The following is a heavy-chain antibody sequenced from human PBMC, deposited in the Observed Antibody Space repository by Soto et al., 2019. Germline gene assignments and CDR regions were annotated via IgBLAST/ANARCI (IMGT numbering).Heavy chain of an antibody. J-gene: IGHJ4*02. CDR3: ARDGIGGTVFRGYLDY. Sequence: GGPLRLSCAVVGGIIHGYGMHWVRQAPGKGLEWVAIIRFDGSNEEYADSVKGRFTISRDNSKNTLYLQMNTLAAEDTAVYYYARDGIGGTVFRGYLDYWGRGTVVTVSS. CDR2: IRFDGSNE. CDR1: GGIIHGYG. V-gene: IGHV3-33*01. D-gene: IGHD1-7*01.